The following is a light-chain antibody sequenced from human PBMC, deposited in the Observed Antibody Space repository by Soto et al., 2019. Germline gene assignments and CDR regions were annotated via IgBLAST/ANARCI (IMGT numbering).Light chain of an antibody. CDR3: SSYTSNNTLV. CDR1: SSDVGGYNY. Sequence: QSALTQPASVSGSPGQSITISCTGTSSDVGGYNYVSWYQQHPGKAPKLLIYEVINRPSGVSNRFSGSKSDNKASLTISGLQAEDEAEYYCSSYTSNNTLVFGTGTKLTVL. V-gene: IGLV2-14*01. CDR2: EVI. J-gene: IGLJ1*01.